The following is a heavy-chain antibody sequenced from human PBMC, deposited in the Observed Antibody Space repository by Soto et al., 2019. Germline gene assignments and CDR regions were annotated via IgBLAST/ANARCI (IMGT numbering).Heavy chain of an antibody. Sequence: GGSLRLSCAASGFTFSSYAMHWVRQAPGKGLEWVAVMSYDGSNKYYADSVKGRFTISRDNSKNTLYLQMNSLRAEDTAVYYCARDQNTGYSSSCLDYWGQGTLVTVSS. V-gene: IGHV3-30-3*01. CDR3: ARDQNTGYSSSCLDY. D-gene: IGHD6-13*01. CDR2: MSYDGSNK. J-gene: IGHJ4*02. CDR1: GFTFSSYA.